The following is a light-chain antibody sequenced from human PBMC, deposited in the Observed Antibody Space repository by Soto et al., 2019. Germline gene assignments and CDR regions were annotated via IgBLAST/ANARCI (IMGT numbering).Light chain of an antibody. CDR3: HHYNNWPPWT. CDR2: GAS. CDR1: QSVSIN. Sequence: EIVMTQSPATLSVSPGERATLSCRASQSVSINLAWYQQKPGQAPRLLIYGASTRATGIPARFSGSGSGTEFTLTINSLQSDDFAVYYCHHYNNWPPWTFGQGTKVEIK. V-gene: IGKV3-15*01. J-gene: IGKJ1*01.